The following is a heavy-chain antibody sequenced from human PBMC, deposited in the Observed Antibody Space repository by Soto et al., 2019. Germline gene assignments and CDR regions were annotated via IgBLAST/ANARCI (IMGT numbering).Heavy chain of an antibody. CDR3: AREGQAGFDWVPCGAFDI. J-gene: IGHJ3*02. CDR2: ISSSGSTI. D-gene: IGHD3-9*01. CDR1: GVTFSSYE. Sequence: SGGSLRLSCAACGVTFSSYEVNWGRQDPGKGLEWVSYISSSGSTIYYADSVKGRFTISRDNAKHSLYLQMNSLRAEDTAVYYCAREGQAGFDWVPCGAFDIWGQGTMVTVSS. V-gene: IGHV3-48*03.